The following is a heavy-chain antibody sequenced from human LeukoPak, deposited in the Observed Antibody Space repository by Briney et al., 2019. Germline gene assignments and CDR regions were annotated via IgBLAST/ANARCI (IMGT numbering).Heavy chain of an antibody. CDR3: AKDSAKKYDDY. J-gene: IGHJ4*02. Sequence: GGSLRLSCAASGFTFSSYGIHWVRQAPGKGLEWVSGISGSDGTTYYADSVKGRFTISRDNSKNTLYLQMNGLRAEDTAVYYCAKDSAKKYDDYWGQGTLVTVSS. CDR1: GFTFSSYG. CDR2: ISGSDGTT. D-gene: IGHD2/OR15-2a*01. V-gene: IGHV3-23*01.